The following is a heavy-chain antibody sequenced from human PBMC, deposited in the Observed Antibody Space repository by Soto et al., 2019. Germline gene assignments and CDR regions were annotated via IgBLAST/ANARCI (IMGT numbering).Heavy chain of an antibody. CDR3: ARYTSNYYYGMDV. D-gene: IGHD2-2*02. J-gene: IGHJ6*02. CDR2: IYYSGIT. CDR1: GGSISSYY. Sequence: QVQLQESGPGLVKPSETLSLTCTVSGGSISSYYRSWIRQPPGKGLEWIGYIYYSGITNYNPSLKSRFTISVDTSKNQFSLKLSSVTAADTAVYYCARYTSNYYYGMDVWGQGTTVTVSS. V-gene: IGHV4-59*01.